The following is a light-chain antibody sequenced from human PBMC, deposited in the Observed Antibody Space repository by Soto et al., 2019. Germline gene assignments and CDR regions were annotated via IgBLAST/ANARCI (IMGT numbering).Light chain of an antibody. CDR3: TSFTTISTWV. CDR1: SSDVGGYNY. J-gene: IGLJ3*02. CDR2: EVS. Sequence: QSALTQPASVSGSPGQSITISCTGTSSDVGGYNYVSWFQQHPGKAPKLKIYEVSNRPSGVSNRFSGSKSGNTASLTISELQAEDKADYYCTSFTTISTWVFGGGTKVTVL. V-gene: IGLV2-14*01.